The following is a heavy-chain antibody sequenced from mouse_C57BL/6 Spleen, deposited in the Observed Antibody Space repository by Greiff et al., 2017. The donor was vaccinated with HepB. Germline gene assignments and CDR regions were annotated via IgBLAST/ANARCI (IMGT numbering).Heavy chain of an antibody. CDR2: IRNKANGYTT. J-gene: IGHJ4*01. Sequence: DVHLVESGGGLVQPGGSLSLSCAASGFTFTDYYMSWVRQPPGKALEWLGFIRNKANGYTTEYSASVKGRFTISRDNSQSILYLQMNALRAEDSATYYCARDYYGSSMDYWGQGTSVTVSS. D-gene: IGHD1-1*01. CDR1: GFTFTDYY. V-gene: IGHV7-3*01. CDR3: ARDYYGSSMDY.